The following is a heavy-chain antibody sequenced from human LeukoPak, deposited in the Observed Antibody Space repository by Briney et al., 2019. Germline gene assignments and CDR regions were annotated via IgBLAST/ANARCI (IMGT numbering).Heavy chain of an antibody. D-gene: IGHD6-13*01. CDR3: ARDRTEQPRFYYGMDV. CDR2: IIPIFGTA. Sequence: EASVNVSCKASGGTFSSYAISWVRQAPGQGLEWMGGIIPIFGTANYAQKFQGRVTITADESTSTAYMELSSLRSEDTAVYYCARDRTEQPRFYYGMDVWGQGTTVTVSS. CDR1: GGTFSSYA. V-gene: IGHV1-69*13. J-gene: IGHJ6*02.